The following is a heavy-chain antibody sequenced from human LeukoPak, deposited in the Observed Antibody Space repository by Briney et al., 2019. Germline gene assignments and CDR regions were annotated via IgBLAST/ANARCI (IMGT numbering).Heavy chain of an antibody. Sequence: GGSLRLSCAASGFTFSSYAMSWVRQAPGKGLEWVSAISGSGGSTYYADSVKGRFTISRDNSKSTLYLQMNSLRAEDTAVYYCAKVVVGYSYGVEADYWGQGTLVTVSS. CDR3: AKVVVGYSYGVEADY. D-gene: IGHD5-18*01. CDR1: GFTFSSYA. CDR2: ISGSGGST. J-gene: IGHJ4*02. V-gene: IGHV3-23*01.